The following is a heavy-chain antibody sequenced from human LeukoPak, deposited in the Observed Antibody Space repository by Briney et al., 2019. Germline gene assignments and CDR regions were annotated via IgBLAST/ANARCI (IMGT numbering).Heavy chain of an antibody. Sequence: ASVTVSCKASGYTFTIYGISWVRQAPGQGVEWMGWISAYNGNTNYAQKLQGRVTMTTDTSTSTAYMELRSLRSDDTAVYYCARGGGEQWLVRRYYFDYWGQGTLVTVSS. CDR2: ISAYNGNT. J-gene: IGHJ4*02. CDR3: ARGGGEQWLVRRYYFDY. V-gene: IGHV1-18*04. D-gene: IGHD6-19*01. CDR1: GYTFTIYG.